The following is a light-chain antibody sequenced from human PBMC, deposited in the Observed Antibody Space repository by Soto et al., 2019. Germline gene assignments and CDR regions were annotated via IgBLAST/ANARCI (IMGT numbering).Light chain of an antibody. CDR1: QSVSSD. CDR3: QKYNSAPRT. CDR2: GAS. J-gene: IGKJ4*01. Sequence: ETVMTQSPAPLSVSPGERATLSCRASQSVSSDLAWYQQKPGQAPRLLIYGASTRATGIPARFSGSGSGTEFTLTISSLQSEDVATYYCQKYNSAPRTFGGGTKVDIK. V-gene: IGKV3-15*01.